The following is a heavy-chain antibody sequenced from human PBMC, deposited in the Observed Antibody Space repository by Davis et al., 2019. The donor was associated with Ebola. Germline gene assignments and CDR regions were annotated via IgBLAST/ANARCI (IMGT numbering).Heavy chain of an antibody. D-gene: IGHD3-3*01. CDR2: IYYSGST. CDR1: GGSISSYY. J-gene: IGHJ4*02. CDR3: ARGRDFWRN. V-gene: IGHV4-59*12. Sequence: MPSETLSLTCAVYGGSISSYYWSWIRQPPGKGLEWFGYIYYSGSTNYNPSLKSRVTISVDTSKNQFSLKLSSVTAADTAVYYCARGRDFWRNWGQGTLVTVSS.